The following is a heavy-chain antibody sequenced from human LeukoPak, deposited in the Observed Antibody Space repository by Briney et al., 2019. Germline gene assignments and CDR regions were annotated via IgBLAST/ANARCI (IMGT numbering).Heavy chain of an antibody. V-gene: IGHV3-74*01. D-gene: IGHD3-10*02. CDR1: GFTFSSHW. J-gene: IGHJ4*02. CDR3: AKTPPRYYVKGSYPDY. CDR2: INADGSGT. Sequence: PGGSLRLSCAASGFTFSSHWMHWVRQAPGKGLVWVSRINADGSGTTYADSVKGRFTISRDNSKDTLYLQMNSLRAEDTAVYYCAKTPPRYYVKGSYPDYWGQGTLVIVSS.